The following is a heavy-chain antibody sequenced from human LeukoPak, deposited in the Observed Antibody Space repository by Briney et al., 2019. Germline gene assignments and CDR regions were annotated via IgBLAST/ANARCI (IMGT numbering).Heavy chain of an antibody. Sequence: GGSLRLSCAASGFTFSSYWMSWVRQAPGKGLEWVANIKRDGSEKYYVDSVKGQFTISRDNAKNSLYLQMDSLRAGDTAVYYCVRSRSAGYWGQGTLVTVSS. CDR1: GFTFSSYW. J-gene: IGHJ4*02. CDR3: VRSRSAGY. CDR2: IKRDGSEK. V-gene: IGHV3-7*01.